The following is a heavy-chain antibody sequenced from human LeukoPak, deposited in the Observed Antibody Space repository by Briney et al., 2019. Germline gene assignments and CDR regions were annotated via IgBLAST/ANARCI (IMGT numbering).Heavy chain of an antibody. V-gene: IGHV3-23*01. Sequence: GGSLRLSCAASGFTFSTYAMSWVRQAPGQWLEWVSAISGSGGSTYYADSVKGRFTISRDNSKNTLYLQMNSLRAEDTAVYYCAKDRDPSGYSSGWYVGYFDYWGQGTLVTVSS. CDR1: GFTFSTYA. CDR2: ISGSGGST. CDR3: AKDRDPSGYSSGWYVGYFDY. J-gene: IGHJ4*02. D-gene: IGHD6-19*01.